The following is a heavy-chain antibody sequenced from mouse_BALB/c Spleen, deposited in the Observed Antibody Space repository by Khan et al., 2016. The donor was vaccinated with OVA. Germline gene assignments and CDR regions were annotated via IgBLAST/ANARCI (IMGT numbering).Heavy chain of an antibody. D-gene: IGHD1-1*01. J-gene: IGHJ2*01. V-gene: IGHV1-9*01. Sequence: VQRQESGAELMKPGASVKISCKAPGYTFSGYWIEWLKQRPGHGLEWIGEILPGSGSTKYNEKFKGKATLTADTSSNKVYMQLSSLTSEDSAVYYSARSPYYGSTYFDYWGQGTTLTVSS. CDR1: GYTFSGYW. CDR2: ILPGSGST. CDR3: ARSPYYGSTYFDY.